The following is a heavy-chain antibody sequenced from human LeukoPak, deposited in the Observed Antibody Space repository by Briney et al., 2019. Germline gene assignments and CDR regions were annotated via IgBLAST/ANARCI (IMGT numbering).Heavy chain of an antibody. CDR2: INRDGSVK. CDR1: XXTFSDYW. V-gene: IGHV3-7*01. Sequence: PGGXLRLSCXXSXXTFSDYWXTWVRHTPGKGLEFVANINRDGSVKNYVDSVKGRFTISRDNAKNSLYLQMTSLRVDDTAIYYCARDPGFSSFDYWGQGTLVTVSS. CDR3: ARDPGFSSFDY. D-gene: IGHD3-3*02. J-gene: IGHJ4*02.